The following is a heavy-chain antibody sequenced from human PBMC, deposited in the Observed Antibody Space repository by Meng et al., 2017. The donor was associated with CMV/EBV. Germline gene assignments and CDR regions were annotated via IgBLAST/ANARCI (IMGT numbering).Heavy chain of an antibody. V-gene: IGHV1-18*01. CDR3: ARDRAPIRSGWYGCWFDP. J-gene: IGHJ5*02. Sequence: ASVKVSCKASGYTFIDYGISWVRQAPGQGLEWMGWISAYNGNTNYAQKFQGRVTMTTDTSTSTAYMELRSLRSDDTAIYYCARDRAPIRSGWYGCWFDPWGQGTLLTVSS. CDR2: ISAYNGNT. D-gene: IGHD6-19*01. CDR1: GYTFIDYG.